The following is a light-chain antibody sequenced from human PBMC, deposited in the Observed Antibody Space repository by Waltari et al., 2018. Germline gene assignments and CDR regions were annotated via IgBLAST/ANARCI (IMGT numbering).Light chain of an antibody. CDR1: SSDVGGYNS. CDR2: DGS. J-gene: IGLJ2*01. V-gene: IGLV2-11*01. CDR3: CSFAAGNTVI. Sequence: QSALTQPRSVSGSPGQSVTISCTGTSSDVGGYNSVSWYQQDPGKAPKLLIFDGSERPSGVSDRFSGSKSGNTASLTISGLQAEDEADYHCCSFAAGNTVIFGGGTKLTVV.